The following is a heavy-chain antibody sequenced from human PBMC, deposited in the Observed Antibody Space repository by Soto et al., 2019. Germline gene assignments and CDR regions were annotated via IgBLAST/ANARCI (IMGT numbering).Heavy chain of an antibody. CDR1: GYTFTGYY. Sequence: ASVKVSCKASGYTFTGYYMHWVRQAPGQGLEWMGWINPNSGGTNYAQKFQGWVTMTRDTSISTAYMELSRLRSDDTAVYYCAREWYSSSSGYYYYYGMDVWGQGTTVTVSS. V-gene: IGHV1-2*04. D-gene: IGHD6-6*01. J-gene: IGHJ6*02. CDR3: AREWYSSSSGYYYYYGMDV. CDR2: INPNSGGT.